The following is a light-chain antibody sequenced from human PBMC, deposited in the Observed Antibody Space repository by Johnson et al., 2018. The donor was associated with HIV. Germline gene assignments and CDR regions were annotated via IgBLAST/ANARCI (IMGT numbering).Light chain of an antibody. V-gene: IGLV1-51*02. CDR1: SSNIGNNY. J-gene: IGLJ1*01. Sequence: QSVLTQPPSVSAAPGQKVTISCSGSSSNIGNNYVSWYQQLPGTAPKLLIYENNKRPSGIPDRFSGSKSGTSATLGITGLQTGDEAAYYCVAWDNSLSGGLYGFGTGTKVTVL. CDR3: VAWDNSLSGGLYG. CDR2: ENN.